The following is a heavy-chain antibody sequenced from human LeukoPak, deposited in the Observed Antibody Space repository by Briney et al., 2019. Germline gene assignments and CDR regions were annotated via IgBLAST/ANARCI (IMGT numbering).Heavy chain of an antibody. D-gene: IGHD3-3*01. CDR3: ARDYIAYDPLDY. CDR2: ISSRSSSI. V-gene: IGHV3-21*01. CDR1: GFTFSTYD. J-gene: IGHJ4*02. Sequence: GGSLRLSCAASGFTFSTYDMNWVRQAPGKGLGWVLSISSRSSSIYYADSVKGRFTISRDNAKNSLYLQMNSLRAEDTAVYWCARDYIAYDPLDYWGQGTLVTVSS.